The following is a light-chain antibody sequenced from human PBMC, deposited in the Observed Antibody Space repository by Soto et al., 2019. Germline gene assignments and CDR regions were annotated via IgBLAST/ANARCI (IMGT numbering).Light chain of an antibody. Sequence: QSALTQPASVSGSPGQSITISCTGTSSDVDGYNYVSWYQQHPGKAPKLMIYDVTYRPSGVSNRFSGSKSGNTASLTISGLQAEDEADYYCSSYTSTSTPVVFGGGTKLTV. CDR3: SSYTSTSTPVV. CDR2: DVT. V-gene: IGLV2-14*01. CDR1: SSDVDGYNY. J-gene: IGLJ2*01.